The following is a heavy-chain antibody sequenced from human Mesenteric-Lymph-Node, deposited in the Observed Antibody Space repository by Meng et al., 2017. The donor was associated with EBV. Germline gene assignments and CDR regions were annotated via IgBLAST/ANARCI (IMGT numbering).Heavy chain of an antibody. CDR1: GGSISNNLYS. CDR2: IYYSGNT. J-gene: IGHJ5*02. Sequence: QVRWQGPGPGLVKSSETLSLTCTVSGGSISNNLYSWGWIRQPPGKGLEWIGTIYYSGNTYYSPSLKSRVTISVDTSKNQFSLQLNSVTAADTAVYYCARYSSSSGWLDPWGQGTLVTVSS. V-gene: IGHV4-39*07. D-gene: IGHD6-19*01. CDR3: ARYSSSSGWLDP.